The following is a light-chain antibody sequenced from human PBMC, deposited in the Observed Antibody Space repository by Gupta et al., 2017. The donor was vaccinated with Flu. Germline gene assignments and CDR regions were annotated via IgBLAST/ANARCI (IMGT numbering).Light chain of an antibody. V-gene: IGLV2-23*02. CDR2: EDA. Sequence: CAVTQPASVSGSPGKSITLSCNGTTSDVGSYNLLSWYQLQPGKAPKLMLYEDAKRPSGVSYRFSGSKSDNTASRTISGLQAENEADYYCSSDAGRGTFGYIFGTGSKVTVL. J-gene: IGLJ1*01. CDR3: SSDAGRGTFGYI. CDR1: TSDVGSYNL.